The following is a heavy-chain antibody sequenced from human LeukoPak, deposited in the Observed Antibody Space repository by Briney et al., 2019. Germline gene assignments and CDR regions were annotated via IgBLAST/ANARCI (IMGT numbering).Heavy chain of an antibody. J-gene: IGHJ4*02. CDR3: ARDLEGSGWTDY. CDR1: GFSVSSNY. V-gene: IGHV3-11*01. Sequence: AGGSLRLSCAASGFSVSSNYMNWVRQAPGKGLEWVSYISSSGSTIYYADSVRGRFTISRDNAKNSLYLQMNSLRAEDTAVYYCARDLEGSGWTDYWGQGTLVTVSS. D-gene: IGHD6-19*01. CDR2: ISSSGSTI.